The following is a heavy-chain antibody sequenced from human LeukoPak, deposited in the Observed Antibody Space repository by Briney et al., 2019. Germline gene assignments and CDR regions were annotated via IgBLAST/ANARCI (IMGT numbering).Heavy chain of an antibody. CDR2: ISSSSSYI. Sequence: GGSLRLSCAASGFTFSNYSMNWVRQAPGKGLEWVSSISSSSSYIYYADSVKGRFTISRDNAKNSLYLQMNSLRAEDTAVYYCAREPGGSSGYYYYYHYMDVWGKGTTVTVSS. CDR3: AREPGGSSGYYYYYHYMDV. J-gene: IGHJ6*03. V-gene: IGHV3-21*01. D-gene: IGHD6-6*01. CDR1: GFTFSNYS.